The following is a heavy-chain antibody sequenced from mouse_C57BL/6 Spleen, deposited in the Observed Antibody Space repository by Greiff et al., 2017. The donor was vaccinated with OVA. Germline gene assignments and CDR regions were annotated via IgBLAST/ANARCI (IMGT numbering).Heavy chain of an antibody. Sequence: VQLKESGPGLVKPSQSLSLTCSVTGYSITSGYYWNWIRQFPGNKLEWMGYISYDGSNNYNPSLKNRISITRDTSKNQFFLKLNSVTTEDTATYYCARRALGAMDYWGQGTSVTVSS. J-gene: IGHJ4*01. D-gene: IGHD4-1*01. CDR2: ISYDGSN. V-gene: IGHV3-6*01. CDR1: GYSITSGYY. CDR3: ARRALGAMDY.